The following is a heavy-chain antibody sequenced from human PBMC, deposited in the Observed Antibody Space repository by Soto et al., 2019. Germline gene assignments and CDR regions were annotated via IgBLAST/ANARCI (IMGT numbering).Heavy chain of an antibody. J-gene: IGHJ6*02. CDR1: GFTVSSNY. D-gene: IGHD3-22*01. CDR3: ARDGYYRMDV. V-gene: IGHV3-66*01. CDR2: IYSGGST. Sequence: EVPLVESGGGLVQPGGSLRLSCAASGFTVSSNYMSWVRQAPGKGLEWVSVIYSGGSTYYADSVKDRFTISRDNSKNRLYLQMNSLRAEDTAVYYCARDGYYRMDVWGQGTTVTVSS.